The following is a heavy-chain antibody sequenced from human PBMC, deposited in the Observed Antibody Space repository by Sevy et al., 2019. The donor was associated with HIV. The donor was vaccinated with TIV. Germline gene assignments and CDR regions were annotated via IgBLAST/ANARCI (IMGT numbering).Heavy chain of an antibody. CDR3: ARELSIAAAGPYYYYGMDV. J-gene: IGHJ6*02. CDR1: GYTFTGYY. Sequence: ASVKVSCKASGYTFTGYYMHWVRQAPGQGLEWIGWINPNSGGTNYAQKFQGWVTMTRDTSISTAYMELSRLRSDDTAVYYCARELSIAAAGPYYYYGMDVWGQGTTVTVSS. D-gene: IGHD6-13*01. V-gene: IGHV1-2*04. CDR2: INPNSGGT.